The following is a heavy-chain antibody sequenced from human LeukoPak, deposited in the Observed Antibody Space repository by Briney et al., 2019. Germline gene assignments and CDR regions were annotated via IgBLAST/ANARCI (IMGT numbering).Heavy chain of an antibody. V-gene: IGHV3-33*01. CDR1: GFTFSTYA. D-gene: IGHD2-21*01. Sequence: GGSLRLSCAASGFTFSTYAMHWVRQAPGKGLEWVAAIWSDGSNKYYADSVKGRFTISRDNADNSLYLQMNSLRAEDTAVYYCVRESIRGTRDFDYWGQGTLVTVSS. J-gene: IGHJ4*02. CDR2: IWSDGSNK. CDR3: VRESIRGTRDFDY.